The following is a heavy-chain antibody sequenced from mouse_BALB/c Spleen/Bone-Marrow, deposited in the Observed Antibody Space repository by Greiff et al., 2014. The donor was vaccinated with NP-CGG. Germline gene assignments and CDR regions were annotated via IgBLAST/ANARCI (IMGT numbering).Heavy chain of an antibody. CDR1: GYAFSSSW. V-gene: IGHV1-82*01. J-gene: IGHJ4*01. Sequence: VQLQQSGPELVKPGASVKISCTGSGYAFSSSWVNWVKQRPGQGLEWIGRIYPGDGDTNSNGRFKGKATPTADRSSNTAYMQLSSLTSVDSAVYFCARSAYYGSSYGAMDYWGQGTSVTVSS. CDR2: IYPGDGDT. CDR3: ARSAYYGSSYGAMDY. D-gene: IGHD1-1*01.